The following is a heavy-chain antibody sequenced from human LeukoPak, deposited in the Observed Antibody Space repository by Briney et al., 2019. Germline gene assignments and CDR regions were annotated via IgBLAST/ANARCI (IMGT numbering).Heavy chain of an antibody. CDR2: ISYDGSNK. CDR3: AKGGNPFDC. J-gene: IGHJ4*02. V-gene: IGHV3-30*18. Sequence: GGSLRLSCAVSGFTFSSYGMHWVRQAPGKGLEWVAVISYDGSNKYYADSVKGRFTISRDNSKNTLYLQMNSLRAEDTAVYYCAKGGNPFDCWGQGTLVTVSS. CDR1: GFTFSSYG. D-gene: IGHD4-23*01.